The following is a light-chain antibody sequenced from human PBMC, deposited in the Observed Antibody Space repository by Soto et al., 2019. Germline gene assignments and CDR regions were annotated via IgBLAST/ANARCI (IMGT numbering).Light chain of an antibody. V-gene: IGLV1-47*01. CDR3: AAWDDILRAWV. CDR1: WYNIGKNL. CDR2: MTN. Sequence: QSVLTQPPSASGTPGQTVTISCSGGWYNIGKNLGYWYQQFPGTAPKLLIYMTNQRPSGVPDRFSGSKSGSSASLAVSGLRSEDEAVYYCAAWDDILRAWVFGGGTKLTVL. J-gene: IGLJ3*02.